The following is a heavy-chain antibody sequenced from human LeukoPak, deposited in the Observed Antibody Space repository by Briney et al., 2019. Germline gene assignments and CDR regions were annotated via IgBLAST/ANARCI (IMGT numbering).Heavy chain of an antibody. Sequence: SETLSLTCTVSGGSISSYYWSWIRQPPGKGLEWIGYIYYSGSTNYNPSLKSRVTISVDTSKNQFSLKLSSVTAADTAVYYCARDVSYGSGSSSPQIDYWGQGTLVTVSS. D-gene: IGHD3-10*01. J-gene: IGHJ4*02. CDR1: GGSISSYY. V-gene: IGHV4-59*01. CDR2: IYYSGST. CDR3: ARDVSYGSGSSSPQIDY.